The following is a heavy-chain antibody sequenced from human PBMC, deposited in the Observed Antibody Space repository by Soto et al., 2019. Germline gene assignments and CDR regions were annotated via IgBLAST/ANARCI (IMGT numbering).Heavy chain of an antibody. CDR3: ARDNPSAILDY. Sequence: PSETLSLTCTVSGGSISSYYWSWIRQPPGKGLEWIGYIYYRGGTDYNPSLKSRVTIPVDTSKNQFSLNLRSVTAADTAVYYCARDNPSAILDYWGQGTLVTVSS. J-gene: IGHJ4*02. D-gene: IGHD2-2*01. V-gene: IGHV4-59*01. CDR1: GGSISSYY. CDR2: IYYRGGT.